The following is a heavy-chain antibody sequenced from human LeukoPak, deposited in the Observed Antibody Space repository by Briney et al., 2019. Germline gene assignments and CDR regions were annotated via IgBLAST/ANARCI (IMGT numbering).Heavy chain of an antibody. D-gene: IGHD6-19*01. CDR2: IKQDGSEK. Sequence: GGSLRLSCAASGFTFSSYWMSWVRQAPGKGLEWVANIKQDGSEKYYVDSVKGRLTISRDNAKNSLYLQMNSLRAEDTAVYYCARGFGWYGPPNPYFDYWGQGTLVTVSS. CDR3: ARGFGWYGPPNPYFDY. CDR1: GFTFSSYW. J-gene: IGHJ4*02. V-gene: IGHV3-7*01.